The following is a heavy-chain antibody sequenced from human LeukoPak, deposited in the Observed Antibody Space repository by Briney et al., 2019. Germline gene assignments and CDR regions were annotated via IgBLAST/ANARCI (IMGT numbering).Heavy chain of an antibody. V-gene: IGHV3-30*18. Sequence: GGSLRLSCAASGFTFSSYGMHWVRQAPGKGLEWVAVISYDGSNKYYADSVKGRFTISRDNSKNTLYLQMNSLRAEDTAVYYCAKDGRYSSSWYSRDYYYYGMDVWGQGTTVTVSS. CDR1: GFTFSSYG. CDR2: ISYDGSNK. J-gene: IGHJ6*02. CDR3: AKDGRYSSSWYSRDYYYYGMDV. D-gene: IGHD6-13*01.